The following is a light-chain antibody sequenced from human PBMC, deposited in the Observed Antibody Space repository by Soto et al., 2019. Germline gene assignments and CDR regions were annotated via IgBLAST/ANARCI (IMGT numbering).Light chain of an antibody. CDR2: WAS. J-gene: IGKJ1*01. Sequence: DIVLAQSPDSVSGCLGGRATINCKSSQSGFYSPNHKNYLGWYQKKRGQPPKLLIYWASTRASGVPDRFIGSGSATDFTLTISTLQPEDVAIYYCQQYYHTQSYGQGTKVDIK. CDR3: QQYYHTQS. CDR1: QSGFYSPNHKNY. V-gene: IGKV4-1*01.